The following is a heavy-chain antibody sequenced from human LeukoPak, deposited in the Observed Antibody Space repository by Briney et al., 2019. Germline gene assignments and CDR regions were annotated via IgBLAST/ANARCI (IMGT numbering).Heavy chain of an antibody. D-gene: IGHD3-10*01. V-gene: IGHV1-69*04. CDR2: IIPIRGIA. Sequence: ASVKVSCKASGGTFSSYAISWVRQAPGQGLEWMGRIIPIRGIANYAQKFQGRVTITADKSTSTAYMELSSLRSEDTAVYYCARAGPALLWFGEVRDNWFDPWGQGTLVTVSS. CDR1: GGTFSSYA. J-gene: IGHJ5*02. CDR3: ARAGPALLWFGEVRDNWFDP.